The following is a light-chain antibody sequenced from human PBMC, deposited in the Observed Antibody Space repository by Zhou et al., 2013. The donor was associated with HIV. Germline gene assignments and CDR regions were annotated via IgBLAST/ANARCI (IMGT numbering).Light chain of an antibody. CDR3: QQHDRLPYT. Sequence: DIQMTQSPSSLSASVGDRVTITCRASQGISNYLAWYQQKPGKVPKLLIYAASTLQSGVPSRFSGSGSGTDFTLTITNLQSEDIGTYYCQQHDRLPYTFGQGTKLQIE. V-gene: IGKV1-27*01. CDR2: AAS. CDR1: QGISNY. J-gene: IGKJ2*01.